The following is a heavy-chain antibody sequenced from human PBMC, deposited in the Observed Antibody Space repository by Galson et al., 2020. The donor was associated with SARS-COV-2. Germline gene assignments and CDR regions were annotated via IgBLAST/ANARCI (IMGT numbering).Heavy chain of an antibody. CDR2: ISWNSGSI. CDR3: AKGATVEDFDY. CDR1: GTTFDDYA. J-gene: IGHJ4*02. D-gene: IGHD2-15*01. Sequence: SLKISCAASGTTFDDYAMHLVRHAPGKGLEWVSGISWNSGSIGYADSVKGRFTISRDNAKNSLYLQMNSLRAEDTALYYCAKGATVEDFDYWGQGTLVTVSS. V-gene: IGHV3-9*01.